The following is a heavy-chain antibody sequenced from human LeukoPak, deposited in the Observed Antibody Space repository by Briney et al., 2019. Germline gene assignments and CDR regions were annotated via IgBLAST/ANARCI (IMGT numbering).Heavy chain of an antibody. V-gene: IGHV3-43*02. J-gene: IGHJ4*02. CDR3: ANGRSSSWTAPFDY. CDR1: GFTFDDYA. Sequence: GRSLRLSCAASGFTFDDYAMHWVRQAPRKGLDSVSLINGDGGSTYYADSVKGRFTISRDNSKNSLYLQMNSLRTEDTALYYCANGRSSSWTAPFDYWGQGTLVTVSS. D-gene: IGHD6-13*01. CDR2: INGDGGST.